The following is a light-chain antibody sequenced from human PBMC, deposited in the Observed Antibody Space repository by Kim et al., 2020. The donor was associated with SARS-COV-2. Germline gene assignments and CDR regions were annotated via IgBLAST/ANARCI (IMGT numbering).Light chain of an antibody. V-gene: IGLV1-44*01. Sequence: QSVLTQPPSASGTPGQRVTISCSGSSSNIGSHPVDWYQQLPGTAPKLLIYGNNQRPSGVPDRFSGSKSGTSASLAISGLQSKDEADYYCAAWDDSLNGFVLFGGGTQLTVL. CDR2: GNN. CDR3: AAWDDSLNGFVL. J-gene: IGLJ2*01. CDR1: SSNIGSHP.